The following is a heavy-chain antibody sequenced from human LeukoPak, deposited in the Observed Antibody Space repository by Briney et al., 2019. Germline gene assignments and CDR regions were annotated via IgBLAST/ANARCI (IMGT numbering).Heavy chain of an antibody. CDR1: GGSINTSSHY. D-gene: IGHD2-15*01. Sequence: PSETMSLTCTVSGGSINTSSHYWGWIRQPPGKGLEWIGSIYYNGKTFYNPSLKSRITMSADTSKNQISLSLSSVTAADTAVYYCARRTPRGLDSRGQGTLVTVTS. V-gene: IGHV4-39*01. J-gene: IGHJ4*02. CDR2: IYYNGKT. CDR3: ARRTPRGLDS.